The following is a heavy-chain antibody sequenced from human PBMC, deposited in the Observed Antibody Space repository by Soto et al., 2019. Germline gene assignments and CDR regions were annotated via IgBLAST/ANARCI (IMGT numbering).Heavy chain of an antibody. CDR2: IIPIFGTA. CDR3: ARERGRYGSGSYGEDYYYYGMDV. Sequence: GASVKVSCKASGGTFSSYAISWVRQAPGQGLEWMGGIIPIFGTANYAQKFQGRVTITADESTSTAYMELSSLRSEDTAVYYCARERGRYGSGSYGEDYYYYGMDVWGQGTTVTVSS. J-gene: IGHJ6*02. D-gene: IGHD3-10*01. V-gene: IGHV1-69*13. CDR1: GGTFSSYA.